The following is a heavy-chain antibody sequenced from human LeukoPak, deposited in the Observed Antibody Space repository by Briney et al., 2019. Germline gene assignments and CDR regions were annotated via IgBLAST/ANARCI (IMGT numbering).Heavy chain of an antibody. D-gene: IGHD5-12*01. V-gene: IGHV4-4*09. J-gene: IGHJ6*03. CDR2: IYTSGST. CDR3: ARRAATIDYYYYYYMDV. CDR1: GGPISSYY. Sequence: SETLSLTCTVSGGPISSYYWSWIRQPPGKGLEWIGYIYTSGSTNYNPSLKSRVTISVDTSKNQFSLKLSSVTAADTAVYYCARRAATIDYYYYYYMDVWGKGTTVTVSS.